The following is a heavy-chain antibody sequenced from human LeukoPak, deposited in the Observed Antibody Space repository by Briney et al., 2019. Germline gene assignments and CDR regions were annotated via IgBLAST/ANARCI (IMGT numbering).Heavy chain of an antibody. Sequence: SETLSLTCIVSGGSISSSGYYWSWIRQPPGSGLEWIAYIYYSGSTSYNPSLKSRVAISVDTSNNEVSLKLSSVTAADTAVYYCARHGYCSGGSCYWDYWGREPWSPSPQ. CDR1: GGSISSSGYY. CDR2: IYYSGST. D-gene: IGHD2-15*01. V-gene: IGHV4-61*05. CDR3: ARHGYCSGGSCYWDY. J-gene: IGHJ4*02.